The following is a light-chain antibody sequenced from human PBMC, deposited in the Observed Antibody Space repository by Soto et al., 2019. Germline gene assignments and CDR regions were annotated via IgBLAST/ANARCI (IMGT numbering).Light chain of an antibody. V-gene: IGLV2-23*02. Sequence: QSALTQPASVSGSPGQSITISCTGTNSDVGSYDLVSWYQQHPGKAPKLMIFEVNKRPSGVSNRFSGSKSGNTASLTISGLQAEDESDYYFCSYAGGSTYVLFGGGTKLTVL. J-gene: IGLJ3*02. CDR1: NSDVGSYDL. CDR2: EVN. CDR3: CSYAGGSTYVL.